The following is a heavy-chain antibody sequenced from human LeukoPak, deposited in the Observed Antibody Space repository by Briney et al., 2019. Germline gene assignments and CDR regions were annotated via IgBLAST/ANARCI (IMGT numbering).Heavy chain of an antibody. Sequence: GGSLRLSCAASGFTFDDYTKHWVRHAQGRGLEWVSLFSWDGGSTYYADSVKGRFTITRDNSKNSLYLQINSLRAEDAALYYSAKDSGGYEYFDLWGRGTLVTVSS. D-gene: IGHD5-12*01. CDR3: AKDSGGYEYFDL. J-gene: IGHJ2*01. CDR1: GFTFDDYT. V-gene: IGHV3-43*01. CDR2: FSWDGGST.